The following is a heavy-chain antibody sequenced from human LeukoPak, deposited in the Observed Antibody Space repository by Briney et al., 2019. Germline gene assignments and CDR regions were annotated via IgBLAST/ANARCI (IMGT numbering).Heavy chain of an antibody. CDR3: ARDLGVTRDRLNDAFDI. Sequence: ASVKVSCKASGYTFTSYYMHWVRQAPGQGLEWMGIINPSGGSTSYAQKFQGRVTITTDESTSTAYMELSSLRSEDTAVYYCARDLGVTRDRLNDAFDIWGQGTMVTVSS. D-gene: IGHD4-23*01. V-gene: IGHV1-46*01. CDR1: GYTFTSYY. CDR2: INPSGGST. J-gene: IGHJ3*02.